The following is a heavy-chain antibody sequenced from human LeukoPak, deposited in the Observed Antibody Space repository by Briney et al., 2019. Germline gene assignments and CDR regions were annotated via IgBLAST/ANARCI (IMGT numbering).Heavy chain of an antibody. J-gene: IGHJ4*02. CDR2: IDPSDSYT. V-gene: IGHV5-10-1*01. Sequence: GESLKISCKASGYRFTSYWISWVRQMPGKGLEWMGRIDPSDSYTNYSASFQSHVTISADKSISTAYLQWSSLKASDTAMYYCARLRRGSVVPYWGQGTLVTVSS. CDR3: ARLRRGSVVPY. CDR1: GYRFTSYW. D-gene: IGHD3-10*01.